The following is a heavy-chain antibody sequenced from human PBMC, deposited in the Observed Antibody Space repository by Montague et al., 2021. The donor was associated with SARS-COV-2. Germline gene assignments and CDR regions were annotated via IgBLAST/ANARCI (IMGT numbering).Heavy chain of an antibody. J-gene: IGHJ4*02. D-gene: IGHD6-13*01. CDR2: ISRSGSII. CDR3: AREYKEAAGHGNDY. V-gene: IGHV3-48*03. CDR1: GFTFSNYW. Sequence: SLRLSCAASGFTFSNYWMNWARQAPGKGLEWVSYISRSGSIIYYADSVKGRFTISGDNAKNSLYLQMNSLRAEDTAVYYCAREYKEAAGHGNDYWGQGTLVTVSS.